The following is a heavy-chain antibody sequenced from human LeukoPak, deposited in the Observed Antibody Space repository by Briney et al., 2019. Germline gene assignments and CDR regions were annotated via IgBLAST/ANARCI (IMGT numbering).Heavy chain of an antibody. V-gene: IGHV1-2*02. CDR1: GYTFTGYY. CDR3: ARYYYDSSGYSRGDY. Sequence: RGASVKVSCKASGYTFTGYYMHWVRQAPGQGRECVGWINPNSGGTNYAQKFQGRVTMTRDTSISTAYMELSRLRSDDTAVYYCARYYYDSSGYSRGDYWGQGTLVTVSS. CDR2: INPNSGGT. J-gene: IGHJ4*02. D-gene: IGHD3-22*01.